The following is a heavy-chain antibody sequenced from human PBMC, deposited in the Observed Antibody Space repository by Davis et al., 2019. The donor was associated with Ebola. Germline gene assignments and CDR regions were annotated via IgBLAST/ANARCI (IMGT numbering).Heavy chain of an antibody. CDR1: GYTFTNYL. CDR3: ARRSRDRALFGVEPFYW. J-gene: IGHJ4*02. V-gene: IGHV1-18*01. CDR2: ISADYGNT. D-gene: IGHD3-3*01. Sequence: ASVKVSCKASGYTFTNYLISWVRQALGQGLELMGWISADYGNTKYSQKFQGRVTMTTDTSTSTAYMELRSLRSDDTAVYYCARRSRDRALFGVEPFYWWGQGTLVTVSS.